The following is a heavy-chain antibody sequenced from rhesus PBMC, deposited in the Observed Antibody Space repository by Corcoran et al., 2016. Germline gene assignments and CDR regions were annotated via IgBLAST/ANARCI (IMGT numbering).Heavy chain of an antibody. CDR2: IYGSSTST. J-gene: IGHJ4*01. CDR1: GGSISDSYR. Sequence: QVQLQESGPGVVKPSETLSLTCAVSGGSISDSYRWSWIRQPPGKGLEWIGYIYGSSTSTNYNPSLKSRVTISKDTSKNQFSLKLSSVTTADTAVYYCARDVSVAAKGDFDYWGQGVLVTVSS. D-gene: IGHD4-29*01. CDR3: ARDVSVAAKGDFDY. V-gene: IGHV4S10*01.